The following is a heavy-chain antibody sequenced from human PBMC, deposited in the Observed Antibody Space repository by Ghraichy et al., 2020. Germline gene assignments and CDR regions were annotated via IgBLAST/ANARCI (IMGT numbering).Heavy chain of an antibody. D-gene: IGHD1-26*01. CDR2: MNPNSGGT. V-gene: IGHV1-2*02. CDR3: SRDVSGSYDY. J-gene: IGHJ4*02. CDR1: GYTFTDYY. Sequence: ALVKVSCKASGYTFTDYYMHWVRQAPGQGLEGMGLMNPNSGGTTYAQKFQGRVTMTRDTSISTAYMELSRLTSDDTALYYCSRDVSGSYDYWGQGTLVTVSS.